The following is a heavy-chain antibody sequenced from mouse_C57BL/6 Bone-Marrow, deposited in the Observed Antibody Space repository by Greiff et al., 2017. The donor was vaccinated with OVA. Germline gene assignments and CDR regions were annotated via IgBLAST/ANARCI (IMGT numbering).Heavy chain of an antibody. CDR2: IRNKANNPAT. CDR1: GFTFSDAW. Sequence: EVQRVESGGGLVQPGGSMKLSCAASGFTFSDAWMDWVRQSPEQGLEWVAEIRNKANNPATYYAESVKGRFTSSRDDSKSSVYLQMNSLRAEDAGIYYCTRLLRWGYFGYWGQGTTLTVSS. J-gene: IGHJ2*01. V-gene: IGHV6-6*01. CDR3: TRLLRWGYFGY. D-gene: IGHD1-1*01.